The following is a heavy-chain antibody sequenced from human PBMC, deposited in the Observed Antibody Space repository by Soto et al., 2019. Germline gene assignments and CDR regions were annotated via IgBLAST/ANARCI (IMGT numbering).Heavy chain of an antibody. Sequence: GGSLRLSCAASGFTLSTYAMSWVRQDPGKGLEWVSAISDSGGSTYYADSVKGRFTISRDNSKNTLYLQMNSLRAEDTAVYYCAKVWQQPHNSFDPWGQGTLVTVSS. V-gene: IGHV3-23*01. CDR1: GFTLSTYA. CDR3: AKVWQQPHNSFDP. D-gene: IGHD6-13*01. J-gene: IGHJ5*02. CDR2: ISDSGGST.